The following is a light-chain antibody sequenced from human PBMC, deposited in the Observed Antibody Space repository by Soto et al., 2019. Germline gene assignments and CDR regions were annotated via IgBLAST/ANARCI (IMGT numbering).Light chain of an antibody. CDR1: QSVIGN. J-gene: IGKJ1*01. V-gene: IGKV3-15*01. CDR2: GAS. CDR3: QQCHNSPRT. Sequence: EIVMTQSPATLSVSPGERAALSCRASQSVIGNLAWYQQKPGQAPRLLIYGASTRATGIPARFSGSGSGTEFTLTISSLQSEDFAVYYCQQCHNSPRTFGQGTRVEI.